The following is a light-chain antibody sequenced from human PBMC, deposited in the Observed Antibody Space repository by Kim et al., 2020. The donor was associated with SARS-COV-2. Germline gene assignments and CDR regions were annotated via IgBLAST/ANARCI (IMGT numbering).Light chain of an antibody. CDR3: QVWDSSSDNVV. V-gene: IGLV3-21*04. CDR2: YDN. Sequence: APGKTARMTCGGNNIGSKSVHWYQQRPGQAPVLVIYYDNDRPSGIPEQFSGSNSGNTATLTISRVEAGDEADYYCQVWDSSSDNVVFGGGTQLTVL. J-gene: IGLJ2*01. CDR1: NIGSKS.